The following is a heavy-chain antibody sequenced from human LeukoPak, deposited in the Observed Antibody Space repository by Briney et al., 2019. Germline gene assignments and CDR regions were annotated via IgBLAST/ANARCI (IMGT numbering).Heavy chain of an antibody. CDR3: ATDLAKWELHPN. CDR1: GYTFTSYG. CDR2: ISAYNGNT. Sequence: ASVKVSCKASGYTFTSYGISWVRQAPGQGLEWMGWISAYNGNTNYAQKLQGRVTMTTDTSTSTAYMELRSLRSDDTAVYYCATDLAKWELHPNWGQGTLVTVSS. V-gene: IGHV1-18*01. D-gene: IGHD1-26*01. J-gene: IGHJ4*02.